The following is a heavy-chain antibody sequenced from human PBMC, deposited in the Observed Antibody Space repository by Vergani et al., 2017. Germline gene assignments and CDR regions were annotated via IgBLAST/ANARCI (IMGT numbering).Heavy chain of an antibody. D-gene: IGHD3-22*01. CDR1: GYSISSGYY. J-gene: IGHJ4*02. CDR2: IYHSGST. CDR3: ARDPSGDSSGYYYPLFDY. Sequence: QVQLQESGPGLVKPSETLSLTCAVSGYSISSGYYWGWIRQPPGKGLEWIGSIYHSGSTYYNPSLKSRFTIAVDTSKNQFSLKLSSVTAADTAVYYCARDPSGDSSGYYYPLFDYWGQGTLVTVSS. V-gene: IGHV4-38-2*02.